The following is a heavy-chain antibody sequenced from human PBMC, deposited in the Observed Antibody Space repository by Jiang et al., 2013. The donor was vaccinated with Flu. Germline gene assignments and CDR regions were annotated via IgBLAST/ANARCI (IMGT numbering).Heavy chain of an antibody. CDR1: GGSISSGSYY. CDR2: IYTSGST. D-gene: IGHD1-26*01. V-gene: IGHV4-61*02. CDR3: ARGVLELPGFDY. J-gene: IGHJ4*02. Sequence: TLSLTCTVSGGSISSGSYYWSWIRQPAGKGLEWIGRIYTSGSTNYNPSLKSRVTISVDTSKNQFSLKLSSVTAADTAVYYCARGVLELPGFDYWGQGTLVTVSS.